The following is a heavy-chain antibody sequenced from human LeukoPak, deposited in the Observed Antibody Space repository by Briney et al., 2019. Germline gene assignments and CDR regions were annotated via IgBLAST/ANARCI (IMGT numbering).Heavy chain of an antibody. CDR3: ARRAIVDD. V-gene: IGHV4-38-2*01. CDR1: GYSISSGYY. D-gene: IGHD1-26*01. CDR2: IYHSGST. Sequence: PSETLSLTCAVSGYSISSGYYWGWIRPPPGKGLEWIGSIYHSGSTYYHPSLKSRVTISVDTSKNQFSLKLSSVTAAGTAVYYCARRAIVDDWGQGTLVTVSS. J-gene: IGHJ4*02.